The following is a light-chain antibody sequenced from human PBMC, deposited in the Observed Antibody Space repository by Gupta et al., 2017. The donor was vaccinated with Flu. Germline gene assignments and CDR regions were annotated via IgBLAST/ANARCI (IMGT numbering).Light chain of an antibody. CDR2: QDS. V-gene: IGLV3-1*01. Sequence: SYELTQPPPVHVPPGQTASITCSGVKLGDKYACWYQQKPGQSPLLVIYQDSKRRSAIRVRFSDSNSGNTATLTISGTQDMDEADYYGQAWDSSTARVFGTGTKVTVL. CDR3: QAWDSSTARV. CDR1: KLGDKY. J-gene: IGLJ1*01.